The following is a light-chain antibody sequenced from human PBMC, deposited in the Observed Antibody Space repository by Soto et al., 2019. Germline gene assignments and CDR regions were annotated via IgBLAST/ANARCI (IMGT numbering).Light chain of an antibody. CDR3: QHSDNWPRT. V-gene: IGKV3-15*01. CDR1: QSISIN. CDR2: GAS. Sequence: EIVMTQSPATLSVSPGERATLSCRASQSISINLAWFQQKPGQAPRLLIFGASTRVTGIPARFSGSGSGTEVTLTISSRQSEDFAVYYCQHSDNWPRTFGQGTKVEIK. J-gene: IGKJ1*01.